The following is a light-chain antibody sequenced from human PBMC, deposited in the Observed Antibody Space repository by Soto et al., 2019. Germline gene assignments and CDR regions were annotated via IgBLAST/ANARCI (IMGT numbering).Light chain of an antibody. CDR3: QQYGNSRGT. CDR2: GAS. CDR1: QSVSSSF. J-gene: IGKJ1*01. Sequence: MVLTQSPGTPSLSPGERATISCRASQSVSSSFLTWYQQKPGQAPRLLIYGASSRATGITDRFSGSGSGTDFTLTISGLEPEDSAVYYCQQYGNSRGTFGQGTKVEIK. V-gene: IGKV3-20*01.